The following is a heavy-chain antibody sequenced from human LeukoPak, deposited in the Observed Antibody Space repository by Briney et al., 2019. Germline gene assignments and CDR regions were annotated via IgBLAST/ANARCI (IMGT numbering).Heavy chain of an antibody. Sequence: SETLSLTCTVSGGSLSSYFWSWIRQPAGKGLEWIGRIYTNGSTNYNPSLKSRVTMSVDTSKNQFSLKLSSVTAADTAVYYCARDYSSGYFNWFDPWGQGTLVTVSS. CDR2: IYTNGST. CDR1: GGSLSSYF. D-gene: IGHD3-22*01. CDR3: ARDYSSGYFNWFDP. V-gene: IGHV4-4*07. J-gene: IGHJ5*02.